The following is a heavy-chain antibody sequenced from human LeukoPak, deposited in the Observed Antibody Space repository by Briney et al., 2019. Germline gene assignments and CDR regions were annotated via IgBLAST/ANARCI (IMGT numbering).Heavy chain of an antibody. CDR3: ARDLKGGSDSSGYAYYYYYYMDV. D-gene: IGHD3-22*01. CDR1: GGSISSGSYY. CDR2: IYTSGST. Sequence: PSETLSLTCTVSGGSISSGSYYWSWIRQPAGKGLEWIGRIYTSGSTNYNPSLKSRVTISVDTSKNQFSLKLSSVTAADTAVYYCARDLKGGSDSSGYAYYYYYYMDVWGKGTTVTVSS. J-gene: IGHJ6*03. V-gene: IGHV4-61*02.